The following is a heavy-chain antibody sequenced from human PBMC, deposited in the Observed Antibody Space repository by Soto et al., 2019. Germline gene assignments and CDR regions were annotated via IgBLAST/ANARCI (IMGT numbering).Heavy chain of an antibody. CDR3: ARESPTLDSTSLNGGGTGCFDS. CDR1: GGTFSSDA. V-gene: IGHV1-69*13. Sequence: SVKVSCKASGGTFSSDAISWVRQAPGQGLEWMGGIIPIFGTANYAQKFQGRVTITADESTSTDYMELSRLRYEDTAVYYCARESPTLDSTSLNGGGTGCFDSWGQGTLVTVSS. CDR2: IIPIFGTA. J-gene: IGHJ5*01. D-gene: IGHD3-10*01.